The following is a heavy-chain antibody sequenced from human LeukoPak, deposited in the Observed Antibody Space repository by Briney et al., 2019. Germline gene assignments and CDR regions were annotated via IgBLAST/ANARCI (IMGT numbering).Heavy chain of an antibody. J-gene: IGHJ4*02. V-gene: IGHV4-59*12. CDR3: ARGPTVDYDILLGYYRFDY. CDR2: ILYSGTT. Sequence: SETLSLTCTVSGGSISPYYWSWIRQTPGKGLEWIGYILYSGTTTNYNPSLKSRVTISVDTSKNQFSLKLSSVTAADTAVYYCARGPTVDYDILLGYYRFDYWGQGTLVTVSS. D-gene: IGHD3-9*01. CDR1: GGSISPYY.